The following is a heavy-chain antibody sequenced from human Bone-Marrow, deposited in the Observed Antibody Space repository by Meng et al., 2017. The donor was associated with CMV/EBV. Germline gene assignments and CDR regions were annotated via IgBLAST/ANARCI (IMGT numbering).Heavy chain of an antibody. J-gene: IGHJ6*02. Sequence: GGSLRLSCAASGFTFSSYAMSWVRQAPGKGLEWVSAISGSGGSTYYADSVKGRFTISRDNSKNTLYLQMNSLRAEDTAVYYCAKDLSSSHLFYYNGMDVWGQGTTVTVSS. CDR2: ISGSGGST. D-gene: IGHD6-6*01. V-gene: IGHV3-23*01. CDR3: AKDLSSSHLFYYNGMDV. CDR1: GFTFSSYA.